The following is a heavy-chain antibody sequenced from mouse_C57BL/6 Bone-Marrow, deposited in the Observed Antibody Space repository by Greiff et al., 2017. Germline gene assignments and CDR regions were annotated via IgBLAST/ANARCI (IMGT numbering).Heavy chain of an antibody. CDR2: IYPGSGNT. CDR1: GYSFTSYY. V-gene: IGHV1-66*01. CDR3: DYDGYDYYARDY. D-gene: IGHD2-2*01. J-gene: IGHJ4*01. Sequence: VQLQQSGPELVKPGASVKISCKASGYSFTSYYIHWVKQRPGQGLEWIGWIYPGSGNTKYNEKFKGKATLTADTSSSTAYMQLNSLTSEDSAVYNCDYDGYDYYARDYWGQGNSVTDSS.